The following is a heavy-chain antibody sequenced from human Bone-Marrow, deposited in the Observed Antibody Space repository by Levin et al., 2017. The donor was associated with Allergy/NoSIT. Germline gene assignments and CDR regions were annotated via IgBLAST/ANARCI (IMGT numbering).Heavy chain of an antibody. CDR1: GYTFTDYY. J-gene: IGHJ3*02. CDR2: INPNSGGT. D-gene: IGHD3-22*01. V-gene: IGHV1-2*02. Sequence: GASVKVSCKASGYTFTDYYMNWVRQAPGQGLEWMGWINPNSGGTNYAQKFQGRVTMTRDTSISTAYMVLSGLRSDDTAVYYCARDPDYYDRAFDIWGQGTMVTVSS. CDR3: ARDPDYYDRAFDI.